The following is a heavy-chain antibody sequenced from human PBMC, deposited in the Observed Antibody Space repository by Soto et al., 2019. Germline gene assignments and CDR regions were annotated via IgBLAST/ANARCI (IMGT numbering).Heavy chain of an antibody. CDR2: IYFTGST. J-gene: IGHJ4*02. V-gene: IGHV4-59*11. Sequence: SETLSLTCAVSGDSISSHYWNWVRQTPGKGLEWIGCIYFTGSTIYNPSLESRVTMSVDTSKTQFSLRLSSVTAADTAVYYCARDKXTGLFDYWGQGTLVTVSS. CDR3: ARDKXTGLFDY. D-gene: IGHD2-8*02. CDR1: GDSISSHY.